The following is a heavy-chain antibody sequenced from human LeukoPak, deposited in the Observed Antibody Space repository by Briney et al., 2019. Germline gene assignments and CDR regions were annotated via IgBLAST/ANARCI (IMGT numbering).Heavy chain of an antibody. CDR3: ARDPPPRLLGPAI. Sequence: PSQTLSLTCTVSGGSISSGSYYWSWIRPPAGKGLEWIGRIYTSGSTNYNPSLKSRVTISVDTSKNQFSLKLSSLTAADTAVYYCARDPPPRLLGPAIWGQGTLVTVSS. V-gene: IGHV4-61*02. D-gene: IGHD2-21*02. J-gene: IGHJ4*02. CDR1: GGSISSGSYY. CDR2: IYTSGST.